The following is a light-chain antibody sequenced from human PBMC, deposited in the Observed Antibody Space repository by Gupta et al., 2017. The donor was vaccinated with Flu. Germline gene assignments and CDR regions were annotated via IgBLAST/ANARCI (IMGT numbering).Light chain of an antibody. CDR2: AAS. J-gene: IGKJ4*01. CDR3: QQDKNYPLT. Sequence: DIQMTQSPSSLSASVGDRVTITCRASQDIRNLVIWFQQKPGKAPKSLIYAASNLQSGVPATFTGSGSGTDFTLTIKELQPEDFATYCCQQDKNYPLTFGGRTRVEI. V-gene: IGKV1-16*01. CDR1: QDIRNL.